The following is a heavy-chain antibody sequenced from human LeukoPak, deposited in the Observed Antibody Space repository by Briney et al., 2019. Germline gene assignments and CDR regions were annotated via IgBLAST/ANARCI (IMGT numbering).Heavy chain of an antibody. CDR3: ARGVAYYYDSSGYRDI. Sequence: SVKVSCKASGGTFSSYAISWVRQAPGQGLEWMGRTIPILGIANYAQKFQGRVTITADKSTSTAYMELSSLRSEDMAVYYCARGVAYYYDSSGYRDIWGQGTMVTVSS. CDR1: GGTFSSYA. J-gene: IGHJ3*02. D-gene: IGHD3-22*01. CDR2: TIPILGIA. V-gene: IGHV1-69*04.